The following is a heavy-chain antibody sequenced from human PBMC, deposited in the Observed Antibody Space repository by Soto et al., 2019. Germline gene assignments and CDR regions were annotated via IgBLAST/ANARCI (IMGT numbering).Heavy chain of an antibody. CDR3: TRVFGSGSYSPFDY. CDR2: IRSKAYDGTT. CDR1: GFTFGDYA. J-gene: IGHJ4*02. V-gene: IGHV3-49*03. Sequence: GGSLRLSCTASGFTFGDYAMSWFRQAPGKGLEWVGFIRSKAYDGTTEYAASVKGRFTISRDDSKSIAYLQMNSLKTEDTAVYYCTRVFGSGSYSPFDYWGQGTLVTVSS. D-gene: IGHD3-10*01.